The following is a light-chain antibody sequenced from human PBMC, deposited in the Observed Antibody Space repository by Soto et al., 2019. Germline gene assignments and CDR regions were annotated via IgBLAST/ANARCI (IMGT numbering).Light chain of an antibody. CDR1: GGDIASNF. Sequence: NFMLTQPHSVSASPGETITISCTGSGGDIASNFVHWYQHHPGSAPNTVISKNKERPSGVPDRFSGSIDRSSNSASLTISGLKTEDEADYFCQSNDISGVNVIFGGGTKLTVL. CDR3: QSNDISGVNVI. V-gene: IGLV6-57*02. J-gene: IGLJ2*01. CDR2: KNK.